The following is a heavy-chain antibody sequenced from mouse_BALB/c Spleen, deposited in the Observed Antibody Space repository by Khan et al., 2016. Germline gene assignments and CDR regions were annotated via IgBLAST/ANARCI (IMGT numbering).Heavy chain of an antibody. D-gene: IGHD2-10*01. J-gene: IGHJ4*01. Sequence: EVQLQESGPGLVKPSQSLSLTCTVTGYSIPSDYAWNWIRQIPGNKLEWKGYIISSGSTRYYPSLNSRTSLTRATSKSQFCMQLNSVTTDDTATYYCASTPTAYYALDYWVHGTSVTVSS. CDR1: GYSIPSDYA. CDR2: IISSGST. CDR3: ASTPTAYYALDY. V-gene: IGHV3-2*02.